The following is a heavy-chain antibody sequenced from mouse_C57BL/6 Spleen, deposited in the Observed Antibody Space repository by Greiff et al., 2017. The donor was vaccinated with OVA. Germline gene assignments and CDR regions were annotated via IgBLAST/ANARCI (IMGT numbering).Heavy chain of an antibody. CDR1: GYTFTGYW. CDR2: ILPGSGST. J-gene: IGHJ3*01. D-gene: IGHD1-1*01. V-gene: IGHV1-9*01. Sequence: QVQLQQSGAELMKPGASVKLSCKATGYTFTGYWIEWVKQRPGHGLEWIGEILPGSGSTNYNEKFKGKATFTADTYSNTAYMQLSSLSTEDSAIYYWAITLLPRGEFAYWGQGTLVTVSA. CDR3: AITLLPRGEFAY.